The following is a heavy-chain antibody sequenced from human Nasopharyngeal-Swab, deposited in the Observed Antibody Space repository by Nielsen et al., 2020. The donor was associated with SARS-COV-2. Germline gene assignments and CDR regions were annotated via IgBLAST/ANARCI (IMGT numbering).Heavy chain of an antibody. D-gene: IGHD3-22*01. CDR2: IYPGDSDT. CDR1: GYRFISYW. V-gene: IGHV5-51*01. Sequence: GESLRLSCKGSGYRFISYWIGWVRQMPGKGLEWMGIIYPGDSDTRYSPSFQGQVTTSADKSINTAYLQWSSLKASDTAMYYCARTAIEGGYYRGDAFDIWGQGTMVTVSS. CDR3: ARTAIEGGYYRGDAFDI. J-gene: IGHJ3*02.